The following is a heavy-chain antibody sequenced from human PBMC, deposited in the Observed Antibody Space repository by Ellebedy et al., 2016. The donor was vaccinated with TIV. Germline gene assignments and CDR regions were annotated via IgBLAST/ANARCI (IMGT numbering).Heavy chain of an antibody. CDR1: GYTFTGYY. V-gene: IGHV1-2*04. J-gene: IGHJ3*01. D-gene: IGHD1-26*01. CDR3: ARGAAPGVGALLPARSNLRLGV. Sequence: ASVKVSCKASGYTFTGYYMHWVRQAPGQGLEWMGWINPNSGGTNYAQKFQGWVTMTRDTSISTAYMELSRLRSDDTVVYYCARGAAPGVGALLPARSNLRLGVWGQGTMVTVSS. CDR2: INPNSGGT.